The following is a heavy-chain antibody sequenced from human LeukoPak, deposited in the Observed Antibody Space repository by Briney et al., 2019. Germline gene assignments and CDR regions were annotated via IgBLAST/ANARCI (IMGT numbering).Heavy chain of an antibody. CDR3: ARRSYGTVVDY. D-gene: IGHD5-18*01. V-gene: IGHV4-31*03. J-gene: IGHJ4*02. CDR2: IYYSGST. CDR1: GGSISSGGYY. Sequence: SETLSLTCTVSGGSISSGGYYWSWIRQHPGKGLEWIGYIYYSGSTYYNPSLKSRVTISVDTSKNQFSLKLSSVTAADTAVYYCARRSYGTVVDYWGQGTLATVSS.